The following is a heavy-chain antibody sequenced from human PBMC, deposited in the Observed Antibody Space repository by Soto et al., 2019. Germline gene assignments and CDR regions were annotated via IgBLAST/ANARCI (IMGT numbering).Heavy chain of an antibody. D-gene: IGHD5-18*01. CDR3: AREWVPAMVPRTDD. V-gene: IGHV1-2*02. J-gene: IGHJ4*02. CDR2: INPNSGGT. CDR1: GYTFSGFY. Sequence: SVKVCCKASGYTFSGFYMHWVRQAPGQGLEWMGWINPNSGGTKSAEKFQGRVTMTRDTSITTAYMELTSLRSDDTAIYYCAREWVPAMVPRTDDSCQRSLVTVSS.